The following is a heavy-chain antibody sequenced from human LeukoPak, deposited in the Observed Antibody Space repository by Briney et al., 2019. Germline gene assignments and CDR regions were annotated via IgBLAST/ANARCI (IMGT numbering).Heavy chain of an antibody. CDR3: GRIAYGNYV. J-gene: IGHJ4*02. Sequence: PGGSLRLSCAASGFTFSNYWMSWVRQAPGKGLEWVANIKEDGSEKHYVDSLKGRFTISRDNTKNSLYLEVNSLRAEDTAVYYCGRIAYGNYVWGQGALVTVSS. V-gene: IGHV3-7*05. D-gene: IGHD3-16*01. CDR1: GFTFSNYW. CDR2: IKEDGSEK.